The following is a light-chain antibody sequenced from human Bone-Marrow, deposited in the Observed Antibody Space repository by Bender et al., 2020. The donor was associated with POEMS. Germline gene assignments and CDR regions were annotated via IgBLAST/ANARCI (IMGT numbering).Light chain of an antibody. CDR3: NSYTTSNTRV. V-gene: IGLV2-14*02. CDR1: SSDVGTFNL. J-gene: IGLJ3*02. CDR2: EGS. Sequence: QSALTQPASVSGSPGHSITISCTGTSSDVGTFNLVSWYQHHPDKAPKLIIYEGSKRPSGVSNRFSGSKSGNTASLTISGLQAEDEADYYCNSYTTSNTRVFGGGTKLTVL.